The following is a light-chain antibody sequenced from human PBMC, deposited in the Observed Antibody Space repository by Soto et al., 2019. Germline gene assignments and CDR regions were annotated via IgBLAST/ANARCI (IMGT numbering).Light chain of an antibody. CDR1: QSVSSNS. J-gene: IGKJ5*01. Sequence: ETVLTQSPGTLSLSPGERATLSCRASQSVSSNSLAWYQQKPGQAPRLLIYGASSRATGIPDRFSGSGSGTDFTLTITRLEPEDFSVYDCQQYDNSPITLGQGTRLEIK. V-gene: IGKV3-20*01. CDR2: GAS. CDR3: QQYDNSPIT.